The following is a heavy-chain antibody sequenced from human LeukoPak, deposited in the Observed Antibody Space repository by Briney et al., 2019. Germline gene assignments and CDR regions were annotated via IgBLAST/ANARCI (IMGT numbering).Heavy chain of an antibody. V-gene: IGHV3-30*18. D-gene: IGHD3-3*01. Sequence: GGSLRLSCTASKFTFSHYGMQWVCQAPGKGLEWVAVISSDGSIKVYADSVKGRFTLSRDNSINTVDLQMNSLRAEDTAVYYCVKEYHSRGFGAYFDYWGQGTLVTVSS. CDR1: KFTFSHYG. CDR2: ISSDGSIK. J-gene: IGHJ4*02. CDR3: VKEYHSRGFGAYFDY.